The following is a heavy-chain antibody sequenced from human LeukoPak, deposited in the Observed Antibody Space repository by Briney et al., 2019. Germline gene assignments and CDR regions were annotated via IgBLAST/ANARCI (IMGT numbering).Heavy chain of an antibody. Sequence: PQTLSLTCTVSGGSISSGGYYWSWIRQHPGKGLEWIGYIYYSGSTYYNPSLKSRVTISVDTSKNQFSLKLSSVTAADTAVYYCARDRYYGSGSYFADDAFDIWGQGTMVTVSS. CDR3: ARDRYYGSGSYFADDAFDI. J-gene: IGHJ3*02. D-gene: IGHD3-10*01. V-gene: IGHV4-31*03. CDR2: IYYSGST. CDR1: GGSISSGGYY.